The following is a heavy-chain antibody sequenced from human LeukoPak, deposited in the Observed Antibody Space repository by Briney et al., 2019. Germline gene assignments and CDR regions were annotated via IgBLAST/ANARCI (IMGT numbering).Heavy chain of an antibody. Sequence: PGGSLRLSCAASGFTLSSYGMHWVRQAPGKGLEWVAVIWLDGNNRYYADSVKGRFTVSRDNSKNTLYLQMNSLRAEDTAVYYCARFWSGCYLDYWGQGTLVTVSS. V-gene: IGHV3-33*01. J-gene: IGHJ4*02. CDR1: GFTLSSYG. CDR3: ARFWSGCYLDY. CDR2: IWLDGNNR. D-gene: IGHD3-3*01.